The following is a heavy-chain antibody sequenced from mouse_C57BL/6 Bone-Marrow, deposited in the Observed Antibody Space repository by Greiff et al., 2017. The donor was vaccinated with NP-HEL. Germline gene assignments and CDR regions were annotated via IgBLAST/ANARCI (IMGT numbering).Heavy chain of an antibody. CDR3: ARGIYYYGSSPFYAMDY. V-gene: IGHV1-82*01. CDR2: FYPGDGDT. D-gene: IGHD1-1*01. J-gene: IGHJ4*01. CDR1: GYAFSSSW. Sequence: QVQLQQSGPELVKPGASVKISCKASGYAFSSSWMNWVKQRPGRGLGWIGRFYPGDGDTNYNGKFKGKATLTADKSSSTAYMQLSSLTSEDSAVYFCARGIYYYGSSPFYAMDYWGQGTSVTVSS.